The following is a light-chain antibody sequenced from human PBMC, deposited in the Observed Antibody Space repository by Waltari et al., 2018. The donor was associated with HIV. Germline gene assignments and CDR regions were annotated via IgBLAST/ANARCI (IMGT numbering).Light chain of an antibody. CDR3: QHRGDWYT. J-gene: IGKJ2*01. V-gene: IGKV3-11*01. CDR1: QSLSND. Sequence: IVLSQSPASLSLSPGERATLSCRASQSLSNDLAWYQQKPGQAPRLLIFDASTRVTGIPARFRGSGSGTDFTLTISSLDPGDFAVYYCQHRGDWYTFGQGTKLEI. CDR2: DAS.